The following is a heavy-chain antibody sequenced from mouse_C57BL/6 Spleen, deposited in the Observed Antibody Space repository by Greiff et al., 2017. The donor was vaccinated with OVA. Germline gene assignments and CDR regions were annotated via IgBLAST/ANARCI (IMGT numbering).Heavy chain of an antibody. Sequence: VQLQQSGPELVKPGASVKISCKASGYTFTDYYMNWVKQSHGKSLEWIGDINPNNGGTSYNQKFKGKATLTVDKSSSTAYMELRSLTSEDSAVYYCARWTAQATGAWFAYWGQGTLVTVSA. CDR3: ARWTAQATGAWFAY. CDR1: GYTFTDYY. CDR2: INPNNGGT. V-gene: IGHV1-26*01. J-gene: IGHJ3*01. D-gene: IGHD3-2*02.